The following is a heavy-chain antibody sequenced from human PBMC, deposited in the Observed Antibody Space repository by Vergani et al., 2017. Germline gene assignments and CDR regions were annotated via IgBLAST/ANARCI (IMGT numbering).Heavy chain of an antibody. Sequence: EVQLVQSGAEVKKPGESLKISCKGSGYSFTSYWIGWVRQMPGKGLVWMGIIYPGDSDTRYSPSFQGQVTISADKSISTAYLQWSSLKASDTAMYYCARHNRVVEYSYGPFDYWGQGTLVTVSS. V-gene: IGHV5-51*01. CDR3: ARHNRVVEYSYGPFDY. J-gene: IGHJ4*02. CDR2: IYPGDSDT. D-gene: IGHD5-18*01. CDR1: GYSFTSYW.